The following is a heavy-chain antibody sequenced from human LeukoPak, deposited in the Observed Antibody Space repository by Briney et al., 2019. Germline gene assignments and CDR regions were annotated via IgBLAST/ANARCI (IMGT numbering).Heavy chain of an antibody. Sequence: SETLSLTCTASGVSISSYYWSWIRQPPGKGLEWIGYINSSGSTNYNPSLKSRVTITVDTSKEQFSLKLSSVTAADTAMYYCARTYSTSSNFDYWGQGTLVTVSS. CDR2: INSSGST. CDR3: ARTYSTSSNFDY. J-gene: IGHJ4*02. D-gene: IGHD2-2*01. V-gene: IGHV4-4*09. CDR1: GVSISSYY.